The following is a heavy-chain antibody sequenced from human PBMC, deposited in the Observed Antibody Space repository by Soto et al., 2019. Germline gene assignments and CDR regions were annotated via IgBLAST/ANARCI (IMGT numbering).Heavy chain of an antibody. Sequence: PXVSLQLSCSASGFTFSSYAMHWVRQAPGKGLEYVSAISSNGGSTYYADSVKGRFTISRDNSKNTLYLQMSSLRAEDTAVYYCVKDAVTTPPYYFDYWGQGTLVTVSS. V-gene: IGHV3-64D*06. CDR2: ISSNGGST. J-gene: IGHJ4*02. D-gene: IGHD4-4*01. CDR3: VKDAVTTPPYYFDY. CDR1: GFTFSSYA.